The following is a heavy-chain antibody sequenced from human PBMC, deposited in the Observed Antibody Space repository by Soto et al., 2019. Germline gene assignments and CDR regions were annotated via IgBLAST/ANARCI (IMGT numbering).Heavy chain of an antibody. Sequence: EVQLVESGGGLIQPGGSLRLSCAASGFTVSSNYMSLVRQAPGKGLEWVSLLYSGGATYYADSVKGRFTISRDNSKNTVYLQMNSLRVEDTAVYYCARGLGNGDYGDPGDYWGQGTLVTVSS. J-gene: IGHJ4*02. CDR1: GFTVSSNY. CDR2: LYSGGAT. D-gene: IGHD4-17*01. CDR3: ARGLGNGDYGDPGDY. V-gene: IGHV3-53*01.